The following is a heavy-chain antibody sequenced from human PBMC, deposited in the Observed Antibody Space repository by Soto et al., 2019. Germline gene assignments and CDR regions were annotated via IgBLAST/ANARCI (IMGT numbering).Heavy chain of an antibody. CDR2: MFPGDSET. Sequence: GESLKISCKGSGYNFPIYWIGWVRQMPGKGLEWMGIMFPGDSETTYSPSFQGQVTISADKSINTAYLQWSSLKASDTAMYYCARRVVGSGWTSFDYWGQGTLVTVSS. D-gene: IGHD6-19*01. CDR3: ARRVVGSGWTSFDY. J-gene: IGHJ4*02. V-gene: IGHV5-51*01. CDR1: GYNFPIYW.